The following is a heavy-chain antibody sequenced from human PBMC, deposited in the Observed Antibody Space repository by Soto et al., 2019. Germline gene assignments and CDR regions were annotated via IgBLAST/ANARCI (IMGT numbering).Heavy chain of an antibody. V-gene: IGHV3-9*01. CDR2: ISWNSGSI. CDR1: GFTFDDYA. J-gene: IGHJ6*01. CDR3: AKDIFNGSGDYYGMQV. Sequence: SLRLSCAASGFTFDDYAMHCVRESPGKGLEWVSGISWNSGSIGYADSVKGRFTISRDNAKNSLYLQMNSLRAEDTALYYCAKDIFNGSGDYYGMQVLGQATTVNVSS. D-gene: IGHD3-10*01.